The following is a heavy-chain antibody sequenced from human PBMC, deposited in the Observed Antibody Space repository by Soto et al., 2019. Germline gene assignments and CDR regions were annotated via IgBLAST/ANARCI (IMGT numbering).Heavy chain of an antibody. Sequence: PGGSLRLSCAASRFTFSSYAMSWVRQAPGKGLEWVSAISGSGGSTYYADSVKGRFTISRDNSKNTLYLQMNSLRAEDTAVYYCAKGQMGDSSGWRSDFDYWGQGTLVTVSS. CDR2: ISGSGGST. CDR3: AKGQMGDSSGWRSDFDY. CDR1: RFTFSSYA. D-gene: IGHD6-19*01. J-gene: IGHJ4*02. V-gene: IGHV3-23*01.